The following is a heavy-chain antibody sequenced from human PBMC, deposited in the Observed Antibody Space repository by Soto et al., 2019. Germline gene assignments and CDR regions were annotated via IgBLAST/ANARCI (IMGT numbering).Heavy chain of an antibody. CDR2: IYSGTT. CDR1: GGSIISGGYS. J-gene: IGHJ4*02. V-gene: IGHV4-30-2*01. Sequence: SETLSLTCAVSGGSIISGGYSWRWIRHPPGKGLEWIGYIYSGTTHYNPSLESRVTIAMDRSKNQVSLSLKSVTAADTAVYYCAREDSGAFFDFWGQGTLVTVSS. D-gene: IGHD2-15*01. CDR3: AREDSGAFFDF.